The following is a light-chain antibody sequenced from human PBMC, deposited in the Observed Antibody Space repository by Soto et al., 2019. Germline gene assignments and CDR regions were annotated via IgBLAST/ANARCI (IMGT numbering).Light chain of an antibody. CDR2: KAS. Sequence: QVTQVPSYLSASVGDSVTITCRASQSIRTWLAWYQQKPGSAPKLLIYKASTLDSGVPSRFSGNGSGTDFALTINNVQPEDCATYYCQQYNSYWTFGLGTKVHIK. J-gene: IGKJ1*01. CDR3: QQYNSYWT. V-gene: IGKV1-5*03. CDR1: QSIRTW.